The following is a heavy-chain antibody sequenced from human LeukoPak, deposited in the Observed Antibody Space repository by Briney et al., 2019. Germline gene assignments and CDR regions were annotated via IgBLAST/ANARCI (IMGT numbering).Heavy chain of an antibody. V-gene: IGHV3-64*02. CDR3: ARDLSGGGLDY. D-gene: IGHD3-10*01. CDR2: ISGDGGST. J-gene: IGHJ4*02. Sequence: GGSLRLSCAASGFTFSSYLMHWVRQAPGKGLEYVSTISGDGGSTYYAGSVKGRFTISRDNSKNTLYLRMGSLRPEDMAVYYCARDLSGGGLDYWGQGTLVTVSS. CDR1: GFTFSSYL.